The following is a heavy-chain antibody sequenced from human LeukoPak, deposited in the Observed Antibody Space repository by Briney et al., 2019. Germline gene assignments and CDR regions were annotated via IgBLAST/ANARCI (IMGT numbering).Heavy chain of an antibody. D-gene: IGHD3-3*01. CDR1: GFTFDDYG. J-gene: IGHJ4*02. V-gene: IGHV3-20*04. Sequence: SGGPLRLSCAASGFTFDDYGMSWVRQAPGKGLEWVSGINWNGGSTGYADSVKGRFTISRDNAKNSLYLQMNSLRAEDTALYYCARDPIFGVVTTFDYWGQGTLVTVSS. CDR2: INWNGGST. CDR3: ARDPIFGVVTTFDY.